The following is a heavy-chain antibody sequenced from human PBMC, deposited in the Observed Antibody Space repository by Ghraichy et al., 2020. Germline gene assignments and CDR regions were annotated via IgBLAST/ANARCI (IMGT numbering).Heavy chain of an antibody. CDR1: GFTFSSYW. CDR3: TRDHWRGYCTSDSCYGY. Sequence: AGSLRLSCAASGFTFSSYWMSWVRQAPGKGLEWLATINQDGFKTYHVDSVRGRFTISRDNAKNSLYLQMNSLRAEDTAVYYCTRDHWRGYCTSDSCYGYWGQGTLVTVSS. V-gene: IGHV3-7*03. CDR2: INQDGFKT. D-gene: IGHD2-15*01. J-gene: IGHJ4*02.